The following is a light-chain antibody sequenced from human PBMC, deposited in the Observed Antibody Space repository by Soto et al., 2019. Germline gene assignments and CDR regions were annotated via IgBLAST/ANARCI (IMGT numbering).Light chain of an antibody. Sequence: DIQMTQSPSTLSGSVGDRVTITCRASQTISSWLAWYQQKPGKAPKLLIYKASTLKSGVPSRFSGSGSGTEVPLTISSLQPDDFATYYCQHYNSYSEALGQGTRWIS. CDR3: QHYNSYSEA. CDR1: QTISSW. V-gene: IGKV1-5*03. J-gene: IGKJ1*01. CDR2: KAS.